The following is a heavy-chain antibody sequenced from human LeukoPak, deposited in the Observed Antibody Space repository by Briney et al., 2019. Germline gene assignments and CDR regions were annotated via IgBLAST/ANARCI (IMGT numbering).Heavy chain of an antibody. D-gene: IGHD6-13*01. V-gene: IGHV4-34*01. CDR3: ARARCSSWYHY. Sequence: PSETLSLTCAVSGGSFSGYNWSWIRQPPGKGLEWIGEINHSGSTNYNPSLKSRVTISVDTSKNQFSLKLSSVTAADTAVYYCARARCSSWYHYWGQGTLVTVSS. CDR2: INHSGST. CDR1: GGSFSGYN. J-gene: IGHJ4*02.